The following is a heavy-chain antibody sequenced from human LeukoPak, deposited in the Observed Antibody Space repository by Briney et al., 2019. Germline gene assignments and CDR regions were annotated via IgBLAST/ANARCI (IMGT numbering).Heavy chain of an antibody. V-gene: IGHV1-2*02. CDR1: GYTFTGYY. D-gene: IGHD2-2*01. CDR3: ARDIVVVPAAPLYYFDY. J-gene: IGHJ4*02. CDR2: INPDSGGT. Sequence: ASVKVSCKASGYTFTGYYMHWVRQAPGQGLEWMGWINPDSGGTNYAQKFQGRVTMTRDTSISTAYMELSRVRSDDTAVYYCARDIVVVPAAPLYYFDYWGQGTLVTASS.